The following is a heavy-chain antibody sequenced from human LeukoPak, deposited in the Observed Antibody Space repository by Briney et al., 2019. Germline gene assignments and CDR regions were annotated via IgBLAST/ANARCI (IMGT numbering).Heavy chain of an antibody. CDR3: ARGGQLELRGGHYYYCGMGV. J-gene: IGHJ6*02. Sequence: ASVKVSCKASGYTFITYGISWVRQAPGQGLEWMGWISTYNGDTKYAQKFQGRVTMTTDTSTSTVYMELRSLRSDETAVYYCARGGQLELRGGHYYYCGMGVWGQGTRVTV. CDR2: ISTYNGDT. D-gene: IGHD1-7*01. V-gene: IGHV1-18*01. CDR1: GYTFITYG.